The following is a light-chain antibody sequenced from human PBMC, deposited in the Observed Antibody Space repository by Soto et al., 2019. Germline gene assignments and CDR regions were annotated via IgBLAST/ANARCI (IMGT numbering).Light chain of an antibody. CDR2: NNN. CDR3: ASWDVTLNGLYV. V-gene: IGLV1-44*01. CDR1: SSNIGSGT. J-gene: IGLJ1*01. Sequence: QSALTQPPSASGTPGQRVTISCSVSSSNIGSGTVNWYQQLPGAAPKLLIYNNNQRPSGVPDRFSGSKSGTSASLAISGLQSEDEADYYCASWDVTLNGLYVFGTGTKVTVL.